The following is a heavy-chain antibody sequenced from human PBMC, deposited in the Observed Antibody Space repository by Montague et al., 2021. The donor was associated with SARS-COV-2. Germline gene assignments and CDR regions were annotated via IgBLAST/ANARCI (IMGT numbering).Heavy chain of an antibody. V-gene: IGHV4-4*07. CDR1: GGSISNDY. Sequence: SETLSLTCTVSGGSISNDYWSWIRQPAGKGLEGIGRIYSSGNTNYYPSLKSRVTMSVDTSKYQFSLKLSSVTAADTAIYYCARKGSGRSDLAYWGQGTLVTVSS. CDR2: IYSSGNT. CDR3: ARKGSGRSDLAY. D-gene: IGHD1-26*01. J-gene: IGHJ4*02.